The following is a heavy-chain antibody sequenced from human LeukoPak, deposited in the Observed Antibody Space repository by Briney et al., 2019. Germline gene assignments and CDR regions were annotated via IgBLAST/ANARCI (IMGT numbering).Heavy chain of an antibody. J-gene: IGHJ4*02. D-gene: IGHD3-22*01. CDR3: ARDSVATMIVVGSFDY. V-gene: IGHV3-21*01. CDR2: ISSSSSYI. Sequence: GGSLRLSCAASGFTFSSDSMNWVRQAPGKGLEWVSSISSSSSYIYYADSVKGRFTISRDNAKNSLYLQMNSLRAEDTAVYYCARDSVATMIVVGSFDYWGQGTLVTVSS. CDR1: GFTFSSDS.